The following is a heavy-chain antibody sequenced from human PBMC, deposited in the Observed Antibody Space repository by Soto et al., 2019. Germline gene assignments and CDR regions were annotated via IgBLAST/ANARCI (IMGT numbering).Heavy chain of an antibody. CDR2: IYSGGST. CDR1: GFTVSSNY. V-gene: IGHV3-53*01. CDR3: ARRCSSNWSHDY. D-gene: IGHD6-13*01. Sequence: GGSLRLSCAASGFTVSSNYMSWVRQAPGKGLEWVSVIYSGGSTYYADSVKGRFTISRDNSKNTLYIQMNSLRAEDTAVYYCARRCSSNWSHDYWGQGTQVTVSS. J-gene: IGHJ4*02.